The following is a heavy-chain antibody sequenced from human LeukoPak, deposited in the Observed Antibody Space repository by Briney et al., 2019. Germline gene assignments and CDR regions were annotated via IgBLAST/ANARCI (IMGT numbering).Heavy chain of an antibody. Sequence: GGSLRLSCAASGFTFSNYAMHWVRQAPGKGLEWVAVISYDGSSTYYADSVKGRFTISRDNSKNMLYLQMNSLRAEDTTVYYCARGLRGKLSFHDHWGQGTLVTVSS. J-gene: IGHJ4*02. CDR3: ARGLRGKLSFHDH. D-gene: IGHD3-16*02. CDR1: GFTFSNYA. CDR2: ISYDGSST. V-gene: IGHV3-30-3*01.